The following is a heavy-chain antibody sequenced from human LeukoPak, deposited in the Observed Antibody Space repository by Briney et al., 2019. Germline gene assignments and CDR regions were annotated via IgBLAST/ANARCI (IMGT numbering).Heavy chain of an antibody. D-gene: IGHD3/OR15-3a*01. J-gene: IGHJ4*02. CDR1: GFSINSHYY. CDR3: ARVISTKGHFDY. Sequence: SETLSLTCTVSGFSINSHYYWGWIRQPPGKGLEWIGSIYHSGSTYYNPSLKSRVTISVDTSKNQFSLKLSSVTAADTAVYYCARVISTKGHFDYWGQGTLFTVSS. V-gene: IGHV4-38-2*02. CDR2: IYHSGST.